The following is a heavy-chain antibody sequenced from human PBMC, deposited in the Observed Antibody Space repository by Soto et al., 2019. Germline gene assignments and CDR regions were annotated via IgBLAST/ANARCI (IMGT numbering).Heavy chain of an antibody. CDR3: ARGWVLWLVYFDY. D-gene: IGHD6-19*01. CDR2: INHSGST. V-gene: IGHV4-34*01. Sequence: QVQLQQWGAGLLKPSETLCLTCAVYGGSFSGYYWSWIRQPPGKGLEWIGEINHSGSTNYNPSLKSPVTISVDTSKNQFSLKLSSVTAADTAVYYCARGWVLWLVYFDYWGQGTLVTVSS. J-gene: IGHJ4*02. CDR1: GGSFSGYY.